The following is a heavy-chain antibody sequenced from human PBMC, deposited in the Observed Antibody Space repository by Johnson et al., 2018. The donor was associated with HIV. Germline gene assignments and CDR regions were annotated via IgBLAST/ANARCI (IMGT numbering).Heavy chain of an antibody. V-gene: IGHV3-20*04. CDR1: GFTFDDYG. Sequence: VQLVESGGGVVRPGGSLRLSCAASGFTFDDYGMSWVRQAPGKGLEWVSGINWNGGSIGYADSVKGRFTISRDNSKNTLYLQMNSLGAEDTAVYYCARDDSGSKSLGAFDIWGQGTMVTVSS. CDR2: INWNGGSI. D-gene: IGHD1-26*01. CDR3: ARDDSGSKSLGAFDI. J-gene: IGHJ3*02.